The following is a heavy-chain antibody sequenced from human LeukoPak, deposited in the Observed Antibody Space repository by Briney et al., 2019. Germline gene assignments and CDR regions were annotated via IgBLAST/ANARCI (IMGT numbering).Heavy chain of an antibody. J-gene: IGHJ3*02. CDR2: IIPIFGTA. V-gene: IGHV1-69*13. CDR1: GGTFSSYA. D-gene: IGHD3-10*01. Sequence: SVTVSCKASGGTFSSYAISWVRQAPGQGLEWMGGIIPIFGTANYAQKFQGRVTTTADESTSTAYMELSSLRSEDTAVYYCAREWGGAFDIWGQGTMVTVSS. CDR3: AREWGGAFDI.